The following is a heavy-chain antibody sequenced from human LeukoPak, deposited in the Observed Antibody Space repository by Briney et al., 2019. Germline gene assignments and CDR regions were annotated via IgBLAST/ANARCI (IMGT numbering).Heavy chain of an antibody. J-gene: IGHJ4*02. CDR2: INPDNGGT. D-gene: IGHD5-24*01. CDR3: ARPPGRDGYNRYDY. CDR1: GYTFTDYY. Sequence: ASVKVSCKASGYTFTDYYMHWVRQAPGQGLEWMGWINPDNGGTSYAQKFQGRVPMTRDTSISTAYMELSRLTSDDTAMYFCARPPGRDGYNRYDYWGQGTLVTVSS. V-gene: IGHV1-2*02.